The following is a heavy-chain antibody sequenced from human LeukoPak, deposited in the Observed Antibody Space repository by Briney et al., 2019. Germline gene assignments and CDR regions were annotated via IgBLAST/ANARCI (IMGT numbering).Heavy chain of an antibody. V-gene: IGHV1-18*01. CDR2: ISAYNGNT. D-gene: IGHD1-26*01. CDR1: GYTFTSYG. Sequence: ASVKVSCKASGYTFTSYGISWVRQAPGQGLEWMGWISAYNGNTIYAQKLQGRVIMTTDTSTSTAYMELRSLRSDDTAVYYCASDRGSLPTYNWFDPWGQGTLVTVSS. CDR3: ASDRGSLPTYNWFDP. J-gene: IGHJ5*02.